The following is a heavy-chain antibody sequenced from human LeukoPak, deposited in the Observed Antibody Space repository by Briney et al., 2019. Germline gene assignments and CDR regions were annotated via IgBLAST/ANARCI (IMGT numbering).Heavy chain of an antibody. V-gene: IGHV3-48*04. D-gene: IGHD6-19*01. CDR2: ISSSSSTI. Sequence: GGSLRLSCAASGFTFSSYSMNWVRQAPGKGLEWVSYISSSSSTIYYADSVKGRFTISRDNAKNSLYLQMNSLRAEDTAVYYCARDWTQWLVTPFDYWGQGTLVTVSS. CDR3: ARDWTQWLVTPFDY. CDR1: GFTFSSYS. J-gene: IGHJ4*02.